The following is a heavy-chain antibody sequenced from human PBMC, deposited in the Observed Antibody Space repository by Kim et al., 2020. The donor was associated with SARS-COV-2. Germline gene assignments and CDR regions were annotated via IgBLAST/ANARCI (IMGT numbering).Heavy chain of an antibody. CDR3: TREPNWSRDAFDS. Sequence: YAASVKGRFTISRDDSKSIAYLQMNSLKTEDTAVYYCTREPNWSRDAFDSWGQGTMVTVSS. J-gene: IGHJ3*02. D-gene: IGHD1-1*01. V-gene: IGHV3-49*02.